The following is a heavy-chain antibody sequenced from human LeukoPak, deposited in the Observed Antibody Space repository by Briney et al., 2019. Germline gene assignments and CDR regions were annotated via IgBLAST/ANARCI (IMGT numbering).Heavy chain of an antibody. J-gene: IGHJ6*03. CDR2: ISAYNGNT. CDR1: GYTFTSYG. CDR3: ARELRSDYDFWSGYYIPYYYYYMDV. Sequence: ASVKVSCKASGYTFTSYGISWVRQAPGQGLEWMGWISAYNGNTNYAQKLQGRVTMTTDTSTSTAYMELRSLRSDDTAVYYCARELRSDYDFWSGYYIPYYYYYMDVWGKGTTVTVSS. D-gene: IGHD3-3*01. V-gene: IGHV1-18*01.